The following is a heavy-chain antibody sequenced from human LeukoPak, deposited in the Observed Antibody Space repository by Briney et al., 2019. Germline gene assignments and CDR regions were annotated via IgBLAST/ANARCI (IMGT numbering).Heavy chain of an antibody. V-gene: IGHV1-2*02. CDR2: INPNSGGT. CDR3: AKEYHVLRYFDPMDV. CDR1: GYTFTGYY. J-gene: IGHJ6*03. Sequence: ASVKVSCKASGYTFTGYYMHWVRQAPGQGLEWMGWINPNSGGTNYAQKFQGRVTMTRDTSISTAYMELSSLRAEDTAVYYCAKEYHVLRYFDPMDVWGKGTTVTVSS. D-gene: IGHD3-9*01.